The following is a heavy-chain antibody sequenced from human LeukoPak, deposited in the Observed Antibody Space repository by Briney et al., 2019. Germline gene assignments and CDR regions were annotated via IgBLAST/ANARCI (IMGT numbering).Heavy chain of an antibody. CDR3: AKDLFRVGYGYLGY. D-gene: IGHD5-18*01. J-gene: IGHJ4*02. CDR2: IWYDGSNK. V-gene: IGHV3-33*06. Sequence: GSLRLSCAASGFTFSSYGMHWVRQAPGKGLEWVAVIWYDGSNKYYADSVKGRFTISRDNSKNTLYLQMNSLRAEDTAVYYCAKDLFRVGYGYLGYWGQGTLVTVSS. CDR1: GFTFSSYG.